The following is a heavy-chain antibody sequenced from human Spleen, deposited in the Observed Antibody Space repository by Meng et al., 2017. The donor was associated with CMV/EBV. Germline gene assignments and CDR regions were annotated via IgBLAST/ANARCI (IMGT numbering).Heavy chain of an antibody. V-gene: IGHV1-2*02. CDR2: INPKSGGT. J-gene: IGHJ4*02. CDR3: ARDPRDHYDFWSGYYVDY. D-gene: IGHD3-3*01. CDR1: GYTFTGYY. Sequence: ASVKVSCKASGYTFTGYYLHWARQAPGQGLEWMGWINPKSGGTNYAQKFQRSVTLTRDTSIGTAYLELSSLRSDDTAVYYCARDPRDHYDFWSGYYVDYWGQGTLVTVSS.